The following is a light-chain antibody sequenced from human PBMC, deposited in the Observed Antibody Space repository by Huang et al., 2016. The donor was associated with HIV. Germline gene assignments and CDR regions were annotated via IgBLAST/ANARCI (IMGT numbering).Light chain of an antibody. CDR2: GAS. Sequence: EIVMTQSPVTLSVSPGERATLSCRATQSVGGNLAWYQQKPGQAPRLLIYGASTRATGIPARFSGTGSGTEFTLTITSLQSEDSAVYYCQQYDTWPPLTFGGGTKVEIK. CDR3: QQYDTWPPLT. V-gene: IGKV3-15*01. CDR1: QSVGGN. J-gene: IGKJ4*01.